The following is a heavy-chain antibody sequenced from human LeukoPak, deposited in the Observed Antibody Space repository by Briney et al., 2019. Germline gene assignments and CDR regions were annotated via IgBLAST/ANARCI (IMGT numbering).Heavy chain of an antibody. Sequence: GGSLRLSCAASGFTFSSYWMPWVRQAPGKGLEWVSRGSSDGSTTTYADSVKGRFTISRDNGKNTLYLQMNSLRAEDTAVYYCARDADGPGSLIDYWGQGTLVTVSS. D-gene: IGHD2-8*01. V-gene: IGHV3-74*01. J-gene: IGHJ4*02. CDR3: ARDADGPGSLIDY. CDR1: GFTFSSYW. CDR2: GSSDGSTT.